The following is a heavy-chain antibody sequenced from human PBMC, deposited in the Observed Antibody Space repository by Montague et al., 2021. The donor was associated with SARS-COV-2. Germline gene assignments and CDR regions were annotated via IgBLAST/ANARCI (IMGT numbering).Heavy chain of an antibody. CDR3: ARDDIVLQGVTKGMDV. J-gene: IGHJ6*02. CDR1: VHSSSIDNW. Sequence: SETLSLTCAGAVHSSSIDNWCRWGVRQPALQLLQEIGNSYYSGSTYYNPSLNSRFTISIDTSKNQFSLKLSSVTADDTAVYYCARDDIVLQGVTKGMDVWGQGTMVTVSS. D-gene: IGHD3-10*01. CDR2: SYYSGST. V-gene: IGHV4-28*03.